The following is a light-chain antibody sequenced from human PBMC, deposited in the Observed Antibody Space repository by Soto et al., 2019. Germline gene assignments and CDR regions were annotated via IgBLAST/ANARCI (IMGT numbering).Light chain of an antibody. V-gene: IGKV3-20*01. Sequence: EIVLTQSPGTLSLSPGERATLSCRASQSISSSYVAWYQQKPDQAPRLLIYGVSNRATGNPDMFSGSGSGTDFTLTISRLETEDFEVYYCQLHGDSPPEYTFGQGTKLEIK. CDR3: QLHGDSPPEYT. J-gene: IGKJ2*01. CDR1: QSISSSY. CDR2: GVS.